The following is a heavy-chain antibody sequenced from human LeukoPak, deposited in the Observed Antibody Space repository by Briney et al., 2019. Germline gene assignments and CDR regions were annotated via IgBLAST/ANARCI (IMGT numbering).Heavy chain of an antibody. CDR3: AKNLGRRYCSSTSCYRKQVYYYYYYMDV. CDR1: GFTFSSYE. V-gene: IGHV3-48*03. D-gene: IGHD2-2*01. CDR2: ISSSGSTI. Sequence: GGSLRLSCAASGFTFSSYEMNWVRQAPRKGLEWVSYISSSGSTIYYADSVKGRFTISRDNAKNSLYLQMNSLRAEDTAVYYCAKNLGRRYCSSTSCYRKQVYYYYYYMDVWGKGTTVTVSS. J-gene: IGHJ6*03.